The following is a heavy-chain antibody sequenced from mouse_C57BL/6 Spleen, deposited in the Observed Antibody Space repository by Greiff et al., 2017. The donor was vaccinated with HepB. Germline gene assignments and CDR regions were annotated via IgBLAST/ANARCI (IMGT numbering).Heavy chain of an antibody. CDR2: ISDGGSYT. CDR1: GFTFSSYA. CDR3: ARSLTAQATLFAY. J-gene: IGHJ3*01. D-gene: IGHD3-2*02. V-gene: IGHV5-4*03. Sequence: DVMLVESGGGLVKPGGSLKLSCAASGFTFSSYAMSWVRQTPEKRLEWVATISDGGSYTYYPDNVKGRFTISRDNAKNNLYLQMSHLKSEDTAMYYCARSLTAQATLFAYWGQGTLVTVSA.